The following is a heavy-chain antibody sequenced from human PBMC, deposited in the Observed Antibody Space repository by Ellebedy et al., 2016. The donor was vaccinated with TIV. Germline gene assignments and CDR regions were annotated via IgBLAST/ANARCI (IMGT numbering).Heavy chain of an antibody. D-gene: IGHD3-10*01. V-gene: IGHV5-51*01. CDR3: ASSMVRGVIDDAFDI. CDR2: IYPGDSDT. Sequence: GESLKISCKGSGYSFTSYWIGWVRQMPGKGLEWMGIIYPGDSDTRYSPSFQGQVTISADKSISTAYLQWSSLKASDTAMYYCASSMVRGVIDDAFDIWGQGTMVTVSS. CDR1: GYSFTSYW. J-gene: IGHJ3*02.